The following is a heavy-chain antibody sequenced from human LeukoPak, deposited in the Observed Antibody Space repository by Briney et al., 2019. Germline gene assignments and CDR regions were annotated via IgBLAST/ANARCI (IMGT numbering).Heavy chain of an antibody. CDR3: AELYCSSTSCYNHWFDP. Sequence: AASVKVSCKASGYTFTSYGISWVRQAPGQGLEWMGWISAYNGNTNYAQKLQGRVTMTTDTSTSTAYMELRSPRSDDTAVYYCAELYCSSTSCYNHWFDPWGQGTLVTVSS. CDR1: GYTFTSYG. CDR2: ISAYNGNT. J-gene: IGHJ5*02. D-gene: IGHD2-2*02. V-gene: IGHV1-18*04.